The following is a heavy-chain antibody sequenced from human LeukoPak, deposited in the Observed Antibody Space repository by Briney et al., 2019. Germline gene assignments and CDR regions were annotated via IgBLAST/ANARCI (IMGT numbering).Heavy chain of an antibody. CDR2: ISGSGGST. CDR3: AKALSSSFYYFDL. D-gene: IGHD3-16*02. J-gene: IGHJ2*01. CDR1: GFTFSSYA. V-gene: IGHV3-23*01. Sequence: PGGSLRLSCAASGFTFSSYAMSWVRQAPGKGLEWVSGISGSGGSTYYADSVKGRFTISRDNSRNTLYLQMNSLRAEDTAVYYCAKALSSSFYYFDLGGRGTLVTVSS.